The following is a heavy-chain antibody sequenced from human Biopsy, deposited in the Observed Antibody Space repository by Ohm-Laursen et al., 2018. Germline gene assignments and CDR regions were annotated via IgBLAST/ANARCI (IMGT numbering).Heavy chain of an antibody. Sequence: SPVKVSCKASGYTFTGYHVHWVRQAPGQGLEWMGWINAKTGDTNYAQKFQGRVTMTRDTSISTAYVDLSSLRSDDTAVYYCTRGGYYYDSLAYYYWFDPWGQGTLVTVSS. CDR1: GYTFTGYH. CDR2: INAKTGDT. CDR3: TRGGYYYDSLAYYYWFDP. J-gene: IGHJ5*02. D-gene: IGHD3-22*01. V-gene: IGHV1-2*02.